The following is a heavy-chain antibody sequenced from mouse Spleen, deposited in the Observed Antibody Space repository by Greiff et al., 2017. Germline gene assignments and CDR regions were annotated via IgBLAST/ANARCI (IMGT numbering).Heavy chain of an antibody. D-gene: IGHD1-1*01. V-gene: IGHV1-7*01. J-gene: IGHJ1*01. CDR2: INPSTGYT. CDR1: GYTFTSYW. CDR3: ARGYGYGYFDV. Sequence: VQLQQSGAELVRPGASVKLSCKASGYTFTSYWMHWVKQRPGQGLEWIGYINPSTGYTESNQKFKDKATLTANKSSSTAYMQLSSLTSEDSAVYYCARGYGYGYFDVWGAGTTVTVSS.